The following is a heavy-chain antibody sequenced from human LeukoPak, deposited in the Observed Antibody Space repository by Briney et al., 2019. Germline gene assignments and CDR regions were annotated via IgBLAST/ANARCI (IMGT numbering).Heavy chain of an antibody. Sequence: ASETLSLTCTVSGGSISSYYWSWIRQPAGKGLEWIGRIYTSGSTNYNPSLKSRVTISVDTSKNQFSLKLSSVTAADTAVYYCARHVGRRWLQLQIGGFDYWGQGTLVTVSS. D-gene: IGHD5-24*01. CDR2: IYTSGST. V-gene: IGHV4-4*07. CDR3: ARHVGRRWLQLQIGGFDY. CDR1: GGSISSYY. J-gene: IGHJ4*02.